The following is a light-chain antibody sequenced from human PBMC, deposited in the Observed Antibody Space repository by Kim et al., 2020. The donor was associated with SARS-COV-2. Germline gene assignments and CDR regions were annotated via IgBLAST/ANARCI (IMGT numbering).Light chain of an antibody. CDR2: DAY. J-gene: IGKJ1*01. Sequence: EIVMTQSPAILSVSPGERATLSCRASQSVDSKLAWYQQKPGQAPRLLIYDAYIRATGTPARFSGSGSGTEFTPTISSLQSEDLAVYYCQQHNNWPPWTFGQGTKVDIK. V-gene: IGKV3-15*01. CDR1: QSVDSK. CDR3: QQHNNWPPWT.